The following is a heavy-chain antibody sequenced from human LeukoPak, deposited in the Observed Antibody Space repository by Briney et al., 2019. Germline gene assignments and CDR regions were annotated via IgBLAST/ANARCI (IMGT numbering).Heavy chain of an antibody. CDR2: ISSSSSTI. Sequence: PGGSLRLSCAASGFTFSSYSMNWVRQAPGKGLEWVSYISSSSSTIYYADSVKGRFTISRDNAKNSLYLQMNSLRAEDTAVYYCARDHPWLGFDYWGQGTLVTVSS. J-gene: IGHJ4*02. CDR3: ARDHPWLGFDY. CDR1: GFTFSSYS. D-gene: IGHD6-19*01. V-gene: IGHV3-48*04.